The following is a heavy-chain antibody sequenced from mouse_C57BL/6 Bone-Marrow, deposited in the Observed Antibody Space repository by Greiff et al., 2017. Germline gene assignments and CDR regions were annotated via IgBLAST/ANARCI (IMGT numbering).Heavy chain of an antibody. CDR3: ARSDDGFAY. Sequence: QVHVKQSGPELVKPGASVKISCKASGYTFTDYYINWVKQRPGQGLEWIGWIFPGSGSTYYNEKFKGKATLTVDKSSRTAYMLISSLTSEDSAVYFCARSDDGFAYWGQGTLVTVSA. CDR2: IFPGSGST. J-gene: IGHJ3*01. D-gene: IGHD2-3*01. CDR1: GYTFTDYY. V-gene: IGHV1-75*01.